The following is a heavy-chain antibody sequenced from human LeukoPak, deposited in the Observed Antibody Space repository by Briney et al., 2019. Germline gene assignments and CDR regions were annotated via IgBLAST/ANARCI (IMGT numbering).Heavy chain of an antibody. D-gene: IGHD3-22*01. Sequence: SETLSLTCTVSGGSISSYYWSWIRQPPGKGLEWIGYIYYSGSTNYNPSLKSRVTISVDTSKNQFSLKLSSVTAADTAVYYCARSNYYDSSGYPVIDYWGQGTLVTVSS. V-gene: IGHV4-59*01. CDR2: IYYSGST. CDR3: ARSNYYDSSGYPVIDY. J-gene: IGHJ4*02. CDR1: GGSISSYY.